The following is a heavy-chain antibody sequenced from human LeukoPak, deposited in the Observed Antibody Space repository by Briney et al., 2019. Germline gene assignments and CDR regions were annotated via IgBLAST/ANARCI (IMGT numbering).Heavy chain of an antibody. CDR1: GFTFSSYW. CDR2: INSDGSSK. Sequence: GGSLRLSCAASGFTFSSYWIHWVRQVPGQGLVWFSQINSDGSSKTYAESVKGRFTISRDNTRNTLFLQMDCMSAEDTAVYYCVQDEVLRYLGWAKGPFDIWGQGTMVTVSS. V-gene: IGHV3-74*01. CDR3: VQDEVLRYLGWAKGPFDI. D-gene: IGHD3-9*01. J-gene: IGHJ3*02.